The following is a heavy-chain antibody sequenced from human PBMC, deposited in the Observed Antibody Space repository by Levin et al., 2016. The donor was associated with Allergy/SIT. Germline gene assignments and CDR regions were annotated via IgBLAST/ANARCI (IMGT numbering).Heavy chain of an antibody. V-gene: IGHV3-48*03. CDR3: VRDKDYAFDI. CDR2: ITNGAT. D-gene: IGHD3-16*01. J-gene: IGHJ3*02. Sequence: WIRQPPGKGLEWISYITNGATAYADSVKGRFSSSRDNGKNSLYLQMNSLRAEDTAVYYCVRDKDYAFDIWGQGTVVTVSS.